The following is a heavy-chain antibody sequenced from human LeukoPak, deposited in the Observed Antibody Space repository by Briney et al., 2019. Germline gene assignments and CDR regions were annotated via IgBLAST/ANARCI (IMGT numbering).Heavy chain of an antibody. D-gene: IGHD1-14*01. CDR2: IHNSGRT. V-gene: IGHV4-59*08. J-gene: IGHJ4*02. Sequence: SETLSLTCSVSGGSVSSYYWSWVRQSPGKGLEWVGYIHNSGRTNYNPSLKSRVTGFVDTSKNQVSLRLSSVTAADTAVYYCARHGTISSESYFDYWGQGALVTVSS. CDR3: ARHGTISSESYFDY. CDR1: GGSVSSYY.